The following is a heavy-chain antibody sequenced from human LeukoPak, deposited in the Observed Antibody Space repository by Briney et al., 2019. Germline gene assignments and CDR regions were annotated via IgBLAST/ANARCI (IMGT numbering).Heavy chain of an antibody. CDR1: GFTFSSYA. V-gene: IGHV3-23*01. Sequence: GWSLRLSCAASGFTFSSYAMSWVRQAPGKGLEWVSAISGSGGSTYYADSVKGRFTISRDNAKNSLYLQMNSLRAEDTAVYYCAIAASGFDYWGQGTLVTVSS. CDR2: ISGSGGST. J-gene: IGHJ4*02. CDR3: AIAASGFDY.